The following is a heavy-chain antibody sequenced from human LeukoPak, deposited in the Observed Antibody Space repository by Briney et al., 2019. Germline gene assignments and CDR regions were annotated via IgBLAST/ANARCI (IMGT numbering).Heavy chain of an antibody. V-gene: IGHV4-31*03. D-gene: IGHD4-17*01. CDR2: IYYSGST. J-gene: IGHJ6*02. CDR3: ARDNIHDFGYYGMDV. Sequence: SQTLSLTCTVSGGSISSGGYYWSWIRQHPGKGLEWIGYIYYSGSTYYNPSLKSRVTISVDTSKNQFSLKLSSATAADTAVYYCARDNIHDFGYYGMDVWGQGTTVTVSS. CDR1: GGSISSGGYY.